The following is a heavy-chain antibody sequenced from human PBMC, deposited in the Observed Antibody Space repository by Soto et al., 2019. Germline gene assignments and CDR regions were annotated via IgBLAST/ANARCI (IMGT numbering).Heavy chain of an antibody. CDR2: ISGSGGST. CDR1: GFTFSSYT. V-gene: IGHV3-23*01. Sequence: GGSLRLSCAASGFTFSSYTMSWVRQAPGKGLEWVSAISGSGGSTYYADSVKGRFTISRDNSKNTLYLQMNSLRAEDTAVYYCAKVPFNGDYSPFDYWGQGTLVTVSS. D-gene: IGHD4-17*01. J-gene: IGHJ4*02. CDR3: AKVPFNGDYSPFDY.